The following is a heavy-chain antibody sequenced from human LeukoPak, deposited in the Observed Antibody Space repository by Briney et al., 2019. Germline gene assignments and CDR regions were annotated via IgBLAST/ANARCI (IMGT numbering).Heavy chain of an antibody. V-gene: IGHV4-59*01. J-gene: IGHJ6*02. CDR3: ARDRGRGIAVADTYHYYYGMDV. Sequence: PSETLSLTCTVSGGSISSYYWSWIRQPPGKGLEWIGYIYYSGSTNYNPSLKSRVTISVDTSKNQFSLKLSSVTAADTAVYYCARDRGRGIAVADTYHYYYGMDVWGQGTTVTVSS. CDR2: IYYSGST. CDR1: GGSISSYY. D-gene: IGHD6-19*01.